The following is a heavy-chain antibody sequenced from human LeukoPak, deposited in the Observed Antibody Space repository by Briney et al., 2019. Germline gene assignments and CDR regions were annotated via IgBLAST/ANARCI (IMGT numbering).Heavy chain of an antibody. D-gene: IGHD3-22*01. CDR2: IYTSGSP. CDR3: ARTNYYDSSGYWEFDY. CDR1: GGSISSYY. V-gene: IGHV4-4*09. Sequence: KTSETLSLTCTVSGGSISSYYWSWIRQPPGKGLEWIGYIYTSGSPNYNPSLKSRVTISVDTSKNQFSLKLSSVTAADTAVYYCARTNYYDSSGYWEFDYWGQGTLVTVSS. J-gene: IGHJ4*02.